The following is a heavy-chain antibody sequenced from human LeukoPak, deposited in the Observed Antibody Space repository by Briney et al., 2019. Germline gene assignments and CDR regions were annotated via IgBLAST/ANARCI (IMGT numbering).Heavy chain of an antibody. CDR3: ARGPDLSEYFQH. V-gene: IGHV1-69*05. CDR2: IIPIFGTA. D-gene: IGHD3-16*01. CDR1: GGTFSSYA. Sequence: GASVKVSCKGSGGTFSSYAISWVRQAPGQGLEGMGRIIPIFGTANYAQKFQGRVTITTDESTSTAYMELSSLRSEDTAVYYCARGPDLSEYFQHWGQGTLVTVSS. J-gene: IGHJ1*01.